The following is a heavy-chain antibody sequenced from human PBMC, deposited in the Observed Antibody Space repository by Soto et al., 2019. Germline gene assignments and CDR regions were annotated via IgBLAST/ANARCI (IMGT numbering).Heavy chain of an antibody. V-gene: IGHV1-18*04. D-gene: IGHD3-3*01. CDR3: ARDPYYDFWSGYPPTLYYYGMDV. CDR1: GYTFTSYG. J-gene: IGHJ6*02. Sequence: ASVKVSCKASGYTFTSYGISWVRRAPGQGLEWMGWISAYNGNTNYAQKLQGRVTMTTDTSTSTAYMELRSLRSDDTAVYYCARDPYYDFWSGYPPTLYYYGMDVWGQGTTVTVSS. CDR2: ISAYNGNT.